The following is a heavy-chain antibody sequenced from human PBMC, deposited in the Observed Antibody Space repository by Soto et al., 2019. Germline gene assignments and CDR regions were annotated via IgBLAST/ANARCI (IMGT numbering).Heavy chain of an antibody. J-gene: IGHJ4*02. CDR3: AREGGYDFWSSYDFDH. V-gene: IGHV3-33*01. D-gene: IGHD3-3*01. Sequence: QVQLVESGGGVVQPGRSLRLSCAAAGFTFSSYGMHWVLQAPGTGLEWVAVIWYDGSNKYYADSVKGRFTISRDNSKNTLDLQMNSLRAEDTAVYYCAREGGYDFWSSYDFDHWGQGTLVTVSS. CDR1: GFTFSSYG. CDR2: IWYDGSNK.